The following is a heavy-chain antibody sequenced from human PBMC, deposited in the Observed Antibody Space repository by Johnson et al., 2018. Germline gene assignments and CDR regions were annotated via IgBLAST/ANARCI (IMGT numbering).Heavy chain of an antibody. J-gene: IGHJ3*02. D-gene: IGHD3-22*01. Sequence: VQLQESGPGLVKPSETLSLTCTVSGGSVNSSYNYWSWIRQAPGKGLEWIGYIYYTGSTQFNASLKSRVTISLDMSKNQFSLKLTSVTAADTAFYYCAIRAVVVALRRDAFDIWGQGTMVTVSS. V-gene: IGHV4-61*01. CDR1: GGSVNSSYNY. CDR3: AIRAVVVALRRDAFDI. CDR2: IYYTGST.